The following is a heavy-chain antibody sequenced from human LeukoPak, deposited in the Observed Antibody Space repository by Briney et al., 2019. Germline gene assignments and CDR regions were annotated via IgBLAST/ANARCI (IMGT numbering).Heavy chain of an antibody. CDR3: ARPLNYYYDSSGYSGFFAY. CDR2: IKQDGSEK. CDR1: GFTFSSYW. D-gene: IGHD3-22*01. V-gene: IGHV3-7*01. J-gene: IGHJ4*02. Sequence: GGSLRLSCAASGFTFSSYWMTWVRQAPGKGLEWVANIKQDGSEKYYVDSVKGRFTISRDNAKNSLYLQMNSLRAEDTAVYYCARPLNYYYDSSGYSGFFAYWGQGTLVTVSS.